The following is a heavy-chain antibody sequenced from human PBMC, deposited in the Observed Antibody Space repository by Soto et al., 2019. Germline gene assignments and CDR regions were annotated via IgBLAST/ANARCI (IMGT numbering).Heavy chain of an antibody. D-gene: IGHD3-22*01. CDR2: INAGNGNT. V-gene: IGHV1-3*01. Sequence: GASVKVSWKGSGYTFTSYCIHWVRQAPGQRLEWTGWINAGNGNTKYSEKFQGRVTITRDTSASTAYLELSSLRSEDTAVYYCARDPNDSSAYYHHYYYGMDVWGQGTTVTVSS. CDR1: GYTFTSYC. J-gene: IGHJ6*02. CDR3: ARDPNDSSAYYHHYYYGMDV.